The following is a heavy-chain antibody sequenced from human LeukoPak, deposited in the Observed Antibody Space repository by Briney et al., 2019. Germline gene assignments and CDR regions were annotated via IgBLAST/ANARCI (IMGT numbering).Heavy chain of an antibody. CDR2: INHGGST. Sequence: SETLSLTCAVYGGSFSGYYWSWIRQPPGKGLEWNGEINHGGSTNYNPSLKSRVTISVDTSKNQFSLKLSSVTAADTAVYYCARGRSSNVLRFLEWSMYYFDYWGQGALVTVSS. D-gene: IGHD3-3*01. CDR1: GGSFSGYY. J-gene: IGHJ4*02. CDR3: ARGRSSNVLRFLEWSMYYFDY. V-gene: IGHV4-34*01.